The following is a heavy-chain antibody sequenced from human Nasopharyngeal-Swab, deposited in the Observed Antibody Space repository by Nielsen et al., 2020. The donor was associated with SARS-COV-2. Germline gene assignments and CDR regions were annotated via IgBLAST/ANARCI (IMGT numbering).Heavy chain of an antibody. CDR1: GGSISSGDYY. Sequence: SETLSLTCTVSGGSISSGDYYWSWIRQPPGKGLEWIGYIYYSGSTYYNPSLKSRVTISVDTSKNQFSLKLSSVTAADTAVYYCARVPILPNLNYYYYYMDVWGKGTTVTVSS. D-gene: IGHD1-26*01. CDR3: ARVPILPNLNYYYYYMDV. J-gene: IGHJ6*03. V-gene: IGHV4-30-4*08. CDR2: IYYSGST.